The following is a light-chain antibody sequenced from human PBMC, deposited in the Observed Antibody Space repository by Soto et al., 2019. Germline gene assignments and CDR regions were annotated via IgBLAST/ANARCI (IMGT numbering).Light chain of an antibody. J-gene: IGKJ1*01. CDR2: KAS. V-gene: IGKV1-5*03. Sequence: DIQMTQSPSTLSGSVGDRVTITCRASPTISSWLAWYQQKPGKAPKLLIYKASTLKSGVPSRFSGSGSGTDFTLPISSLQPEDFATYYCQQSYSTPPWTFGQGTKVDIK. CDR1: PTISSW. CDR3: QQSYSTPPWT.